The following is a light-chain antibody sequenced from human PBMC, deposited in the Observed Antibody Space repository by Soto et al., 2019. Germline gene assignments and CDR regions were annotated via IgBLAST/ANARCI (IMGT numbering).Light chain of an antibody. V-gene: IGKV1-9*01. J-gene: IGKJ1*01. CDR1: RGISSL. Sequence: DIQLTQSPSFLSASAGDRVPITCRASRGISSLLACYQQKPGKAPKLLIYGASTLQSGVPSRFGGSGSGTDFTLTISRLEPEDFAVYYCHHYGTSWTFGQGTKVDIK. CDR3: HHYGTSWT. CDR2: GAS.